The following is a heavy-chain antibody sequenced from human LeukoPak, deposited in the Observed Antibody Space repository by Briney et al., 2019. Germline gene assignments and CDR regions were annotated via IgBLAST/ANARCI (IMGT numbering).Heavy chain of an antibody. CDR3: AREGVAATGLDY. J-gene: IGHJ4*02. V-gene: IGHV1-69*04. CDR2: IIPILGIA. CDR1: GGTFSSYA. Sequence: SVKVSCKASGGTFSSYAISWVRQAPGQGLEWMGRIIPILGIANYAQKFQGRVTITADKSTSTAYMELSSLRSEDTAVYYCAREGVAATGLDYWGQGTLVTVSS. D-gene: IGHD6-13*01.